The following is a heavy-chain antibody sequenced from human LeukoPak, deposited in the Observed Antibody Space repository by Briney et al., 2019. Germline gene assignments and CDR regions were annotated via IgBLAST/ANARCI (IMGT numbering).Heavy chain of an antibody. J-gene: IGHJ4*02. V-gene: IGHV3-20*04. CDR3: ARGYDFWSGYPSFDY. CDR2: INWNGGST. D-gene: IGHD3-3*01. Sequence: PEGSLRLSCAASGFTFDDYGMSWVRQAPGKGLEWVSGINWNGGSTGYADSVKGRFTISRDNAKNSLYLQMNSLRAEDTALYYCARGYDFWSGYPSFDYWGQGTLVTVSS. CDR1: GFTFDDYG.